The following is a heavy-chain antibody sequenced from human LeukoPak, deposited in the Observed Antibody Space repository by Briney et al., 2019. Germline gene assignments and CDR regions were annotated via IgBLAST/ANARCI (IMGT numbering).Heavy chain of an antibody. D-gene: IGHD6-19*01. Sequence: PGGSLRLSCAASGFTFSSYSMNWVRQAPGKGLEWVSSISSSSSYIYYADSVKGRFTISRDNAKNSLYLQMNSLRAEDTAVYYCGGGYSSGWTPPKIDYWGQGTLVTVSS. CDR2: ISSSSSYI. V-gene: IGHV3-21*01. CDR3: GGGYSSGWTPPKIDY. J-gene: IGHJ4*02. CDR1: GFTFSSYS.